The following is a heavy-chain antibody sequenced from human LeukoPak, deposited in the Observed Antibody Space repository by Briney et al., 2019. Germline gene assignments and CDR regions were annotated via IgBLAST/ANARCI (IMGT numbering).Heavy chain of an antibody. CDR3: ARETYYYGSGSYLYDY. Sequence: PGGSLRLSCAASGFTFSSYAMSWVRQAPGKGLEWVSAISGSGGSTYYADSVKGRFTISRDNAKNSLYLQMNSLRAEDTAVYYCARETYYYGSGSYLYDYWGQGALVTVSS. D-gene: IGHD3-10*01. J-gene: IGHJ4*02. V-gene: IGHV3-23*01. CDR2: ISGSGGST. CDR1: GFTFSSYA.